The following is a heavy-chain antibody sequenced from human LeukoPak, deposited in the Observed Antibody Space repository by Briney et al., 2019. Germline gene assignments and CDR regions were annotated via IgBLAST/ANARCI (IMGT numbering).Heavy chain of an antibody. CDR3: ARGPPAKPGTGYYYGMDV. CDR2: IYYSGST. Sequence: IPSETLSLTCTVSGGSISSSSYYWGWIRQPPGKGLEWIGSIYYSGSTYYNPSLKSRVTISVDTSKNQFSLKLSSVTAADTAVYYCARGPPAKPGTGYYYGMDVWGQGTTVTVSS. J-gene: IGHJ6*02. V-gene: IGHV4-39*01. CDR1: GGSISSSSYY. D-gene: IGHD2-2*01.